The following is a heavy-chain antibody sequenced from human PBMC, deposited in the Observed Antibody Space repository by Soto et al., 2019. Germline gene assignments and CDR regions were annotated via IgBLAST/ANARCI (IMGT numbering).Heavy chain of an antibody. Sequence: SETLSLTCTVSGGSISSYYLSWIRQRPGKGLEWIGYIYYSGSTYYNPSLKSRVTISVDTSKNQFSLKLSSVTAEDTAVYYCPRDSDYYDSSGYLRWGQGTLVTVSS. D-gene: IGHD3-22*01. V-gene: IGHV4-59*12. CDR3: PRDSDYYDSSGYLR. J-gene: IGHJ4*02. CDR1: GGSISSYY. CDR2: IYYSGST.